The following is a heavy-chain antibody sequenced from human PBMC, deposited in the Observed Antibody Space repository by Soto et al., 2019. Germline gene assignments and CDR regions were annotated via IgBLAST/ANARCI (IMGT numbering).Heavy chain of an antibody. J-gene: IGHJ4*02. CDR1: GSSISSADYY. CDR3: ACAVGVLVPAATEGHYYFDY. V-gene: IGHV4-31*03. Sequence: SETLSLTCTVSGSSISSADYYWSWIRQHPGKGLEWIGYIYYSVSTYYNPSLKSRVTISVDTSKNQFSLKLSSVTAADTAVDSCACAVGVLVPAATEGHYYFDYWGQGTLVTVSS. CDR2: IYYSVST. D-gene: IGHD2-2*01.